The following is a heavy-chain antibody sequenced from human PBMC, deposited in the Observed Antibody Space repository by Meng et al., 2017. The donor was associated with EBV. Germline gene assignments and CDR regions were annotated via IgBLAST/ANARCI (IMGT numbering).Heavy chain of an antibody. D-gene: IGHD6-19*01. CDR3: ARVGIAVAGTGDY. J-gene: IGHJ4*02. V-gene: IGHV1-2*06. CDR1: VHPLNGYY. CDR2: INPNSGGT. Sequence: QVQLVQSGAEVTKPGALGKGSCNASVHPLNGYYMHWVRQAPGQGLEWMGRINPNSGGTNYAQKCQGRVTMTRDTSISTAYMELSRLRSDDTAVYYCARVGIAVAGTGDYWGQGTLVTVSS.